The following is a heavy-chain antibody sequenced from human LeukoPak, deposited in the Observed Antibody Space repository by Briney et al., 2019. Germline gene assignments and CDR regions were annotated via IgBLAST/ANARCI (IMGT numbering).Heavy chain of an antibody. CDR1: GFTFSSYE. CDR3: ARSQYVWGSYLDY. V-gene: IGHV3-48*03. D-gene: IGHD3-16*02. Sequence: GGSLRLSCAASGFTFSSYEMNWVRQAPGKGLEWVSYISSSGSTIYYADSVKGRFTISRDNAKNSPYLQMNSLRAEDTAVYYCARSQYVWGSYLDYWGQGTLVTVSS. CDR2: ISSSGSTI. J-gene: IGHJ4*02.